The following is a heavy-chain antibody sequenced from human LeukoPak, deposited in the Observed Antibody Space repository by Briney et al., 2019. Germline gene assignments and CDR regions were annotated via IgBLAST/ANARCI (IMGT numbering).Heavy chain of an antibody. V-gene: IGHV3-7*01. J-gene: IGHJ4*02. Sequence: GGSLRLSCAASGFTFSIYWMRWVRQAPGKGREWVANIKQDGSEKYYVDSVKGRFTISRDNAKNSLYLQMNSLRAEDTAVYYCARAKRYYYDSRAPAAYWVQGTLVTVSS. CDR1: GFTFSIYW. CDR3: ARAKRYYYDSRAPAAY. D-gene: IGHD3-22*01. CDR2: IKQDGSEK.